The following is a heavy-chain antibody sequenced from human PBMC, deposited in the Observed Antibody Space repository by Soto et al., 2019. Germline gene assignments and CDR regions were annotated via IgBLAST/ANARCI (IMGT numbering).Heavy chain of an antibody. Sequence: GSLRLSCAASGFTFSSYAMHWVRQAPGKGLEWVARIRTKTDDEATDYAAPVKGRFSVSRDDSKNTVHLQMNSLKTEDTAVYYCAKGAPTGTFFDYWGQGILVTVSS. J-gene: IGHJ4*02. CDR1: GFTFSSYA. D-gene: IGHD3-10*01. CDR3: AKGAPTGTFFDY. CDR2: IRTKTDDEAT. V-gene: IGHV3-15*01.